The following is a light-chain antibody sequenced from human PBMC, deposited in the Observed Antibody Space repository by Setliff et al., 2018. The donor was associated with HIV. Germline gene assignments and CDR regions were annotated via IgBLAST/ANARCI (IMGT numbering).Light chain of an antibody. CDR3: QSYDIGLSGLRV. J-gene: IGLJ1*01. CDR2: GDT. V-gene: IGLV1-40*01. Sequence: SVLTQPHSVSGAPGQRVTISCSGSSSNLGAGYDVHWYQQLPGSAPKLLIYGDTHRPSGVPDRFSGSKSGSSASLAITGLQAEDEADYYCQSYDIGLSGLRVFGTGTKVTVL. CDR1: SSNLGAGYD.